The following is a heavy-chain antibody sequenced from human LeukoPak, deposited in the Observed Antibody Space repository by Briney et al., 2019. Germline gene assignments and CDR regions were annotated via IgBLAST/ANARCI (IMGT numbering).Heavy chain of an antibody. CDR1: GYTFTSYY. D-gene: IGHD3-10*01. CDR2: INPSGGST. V-gene: IGHV1-46*01. Sequence: ASVKVSCKASGYTFTSYYMHWVRQAPGQGLEWMGIINPSGGSTTYAQKFQGRVAMTRDTSTSTAHMELRSLRSEDTAVYYCAREPSPMVRGYSPAYWGQGTLVTVSS. CDR3: AREPSPMVRGYSPAY. J-gene: IGHJ4*02.